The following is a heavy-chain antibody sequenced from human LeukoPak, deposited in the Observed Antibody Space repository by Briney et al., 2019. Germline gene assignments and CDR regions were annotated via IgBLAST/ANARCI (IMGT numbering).Heavy chain of an antibody. CDR1: GFTFSSYG. D-gene: IGHD3-10*01. Sequence: GGSLRLSCAASGFTFSSYGMHWVRQAPGKGLEWVAVISYDGSNKYYADSVKGRFTISRDNSKNTLYLQMNSLRAEDTAVYYCAKLVGEDFDYWGQGTLVTVSS. V-gene: IGHV3-30*18. CDR2: ISYDGSNK. CDR3: AKLVGEDFDY. J-gene: IGHJ4*02.